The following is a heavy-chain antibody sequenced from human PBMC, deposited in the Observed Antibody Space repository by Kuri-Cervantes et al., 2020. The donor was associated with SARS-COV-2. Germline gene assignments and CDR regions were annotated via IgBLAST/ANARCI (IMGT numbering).Heavy chain of an antibody. D-gene: IGHD3-22*01. J-gene: IGHJ4*02. Sequence: GGSLRLSCAASGVTFSSYGMHWVRQAPGKGLEWVAVIWYDGSNKYYADSVKGRFTISRDNSKNTLYLQMNSLRAEDTAVYYCARDRPEVVPLYYFNSWGQGTLVTRLL. CDR3: ARDRPEVVPLYYFNS. V-gene: IGHV3-33*01. CDR1: GVTFSSYG. CDR2: IWYDGSNK.